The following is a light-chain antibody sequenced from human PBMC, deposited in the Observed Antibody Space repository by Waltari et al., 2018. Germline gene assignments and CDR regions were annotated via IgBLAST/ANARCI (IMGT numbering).Light chain of an antibody. Sequence: DIQMTQSPSSLSASVGDRVTITCRASQSISTWLAWFQLKPGKAPKLLIYKASNLESGVPSRFSGSGSGTEFTLTIGSLQPEDIATFSCQESYSTLYTFGQGTKVEIK. V-gene: IGKV1-5*03. CDR1: QSISTW. J-gene: IGKJ2*01. CDR3: QESYSTLYT. CDR2: KAS.